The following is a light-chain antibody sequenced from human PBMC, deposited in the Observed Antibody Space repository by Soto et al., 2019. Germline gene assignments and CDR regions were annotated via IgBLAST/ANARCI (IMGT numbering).Light chain of an antibody. J-gene: IGKJ3*01. CDR3: QQAGT. V-gene: IGKV3-15*01. CDR1: QSVSSN. CDR2: GAS. Sequence: EIVMTQSPATLSVSPGERATLSCRASQSVSSNLAWYQQKPGQAPRLLIYGASTRATGIPARFSGSGSGTEFTLTISSLQSEDFAFYYWQQAGTFGPGTKVDIK.